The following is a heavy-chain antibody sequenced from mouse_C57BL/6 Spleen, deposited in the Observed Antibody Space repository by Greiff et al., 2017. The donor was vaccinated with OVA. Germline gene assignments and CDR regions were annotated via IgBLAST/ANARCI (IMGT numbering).Heavy chain of an antibody. CDR2: ISSGSSTI. CDR3: ARGDYYYFDY. J-gene: IGHJ2*01. V-gene: IGHV5-17*01. Sequence: EVKVVESGGGLVKPGGSLKLSCAASGFTFSDYGMHWVRQAPEKGLEWVAYISSGSSTIYYADTVKGRFTISRDNAKNTLFLQMTSLRSEDTAMYYCARGDYYYFDYWGQGTTLTVSS. D-gene: IGHD1-1*01. CDR1: GFTFSDYG.